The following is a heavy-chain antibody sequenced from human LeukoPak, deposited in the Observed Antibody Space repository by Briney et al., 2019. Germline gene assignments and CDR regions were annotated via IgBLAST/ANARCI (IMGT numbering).Heavy chain of an antibody. Sequence: PSEALSLTCTVPGVSISSYYWSWIRQPPGKGVEWIGYIYYSGSTNYNPSLKSRVTISLDTSKNQFSLKLSSVTAADTAVYYCARHDGSSWYYAFDVWGQGTVVTVSS. CDR1: GVSISSYY. J-gene: IGHJ3*01. D-gene: IGHD6-13*01. CDR2: IYYSGST. V-gene: IGHV4-59*08. CDR3: ARHDGSSWYYAFDV.